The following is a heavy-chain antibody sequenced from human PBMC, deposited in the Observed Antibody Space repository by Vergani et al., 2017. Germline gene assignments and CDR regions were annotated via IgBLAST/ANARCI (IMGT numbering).Heavy chain of an antibody. D-gene: IGHD3-16*01. V-gene: IGHV3-30*02. CDR1: GFTLSNYD. CDR2: IQFDGSNQ. CDR3: AKHFRGWGIDY. Sequence: QVQLVESGGGVVQRGGSLRLSCAASGFTLSNYDMQWIRQGPGKGLEFVAFIQFDGSNQYYADSVKGRFTLSRDFSNNTLYLHMNSLRTDDTATYYCAKHFRGWGIDYWGQGTQVIVSS. J-gene: IGHJ4*02.